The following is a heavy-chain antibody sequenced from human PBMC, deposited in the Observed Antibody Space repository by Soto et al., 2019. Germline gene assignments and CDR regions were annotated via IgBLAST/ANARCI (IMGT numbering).Heavy chain of an antibody. V-gene: IGHV4-31*02. CDR2: IYYSGFT. J-gene: IGHJ2*01. CDR3: ARVSSPLRHGFPDL. D-gene: IGHD6-6*01. Sequence: SWKNQNPGKGLEWIGYIYYSGFTYYNPSLKSRVTISVDTSKNQFSLKLSFVSAADAAMYYCARVSSPLRHGFPDL.